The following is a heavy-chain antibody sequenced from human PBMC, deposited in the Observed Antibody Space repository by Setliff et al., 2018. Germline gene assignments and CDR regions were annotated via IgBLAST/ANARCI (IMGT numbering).Heavy chain of an antibody. CDR3: AGGRRYDYGWDFDH. V-gene: IGHV4-38-2*02. CDR1: GYSISSGHY. Sequence: SETLSLTCTVSGYSISSGHYWGWIRQPPGKGLEWIGSISHSGSAYYNPSLRSRVTIALDSSKNQFSPKLTSLTAADTAVDYCAGGRRYDYGWDFDHWGQGTLVTVSS. D-gene: IGHD4-17*01. J-gene: IGHJ4*02. CDR2: ISHSGSA.